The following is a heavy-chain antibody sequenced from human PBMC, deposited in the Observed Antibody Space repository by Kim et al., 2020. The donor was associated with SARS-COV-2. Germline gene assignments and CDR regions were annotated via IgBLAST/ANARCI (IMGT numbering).Heavy chain of an antibody. CDR2: IYYSGST. CDR3: ARQWFGELSFDY. J-gene: IGHJ4*02. Sequence: SETLSLTCTVSGGSISSSSYYWGWIRQPPGKGLEWIGSIYYSGSTYYNPSLKSRVTMSVDTSKNQFSLKLSSVTAADTAVYYCARQWFGELSFDYWGQGNLVTVSS. D-gene: IGHD3-10*01. CDR1: GGSISSSSYY. V-gene: IGHV4-39*01.